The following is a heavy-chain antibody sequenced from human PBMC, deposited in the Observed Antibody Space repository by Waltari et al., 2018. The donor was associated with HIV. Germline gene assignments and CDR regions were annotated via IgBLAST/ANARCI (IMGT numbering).Heavy chain of an antibody. Sequence: EVQLVESGGGLVQSGGSLRLSCAASGFTFSVNSMNWVRQAPGEGGGRFAYIKSSGDNIYYADSVKGLFTISRDNAKNSLYLQMNSLRAEDTAVYYCARVVGSSDWFTHRFDPWGQGTLVTVSS. CDR2: IKSSGDNI. V-gene: IGHV3-48*01. D-gene: IGHD6-19*01. CDR3: ARVVGSSDWFTHRFDP. CDR1: GFTFSVNS. J-gene: IGHJ5*02.